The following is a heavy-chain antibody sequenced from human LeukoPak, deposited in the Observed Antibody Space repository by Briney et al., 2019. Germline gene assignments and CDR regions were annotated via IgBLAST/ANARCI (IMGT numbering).Heavy chain of an antibody. J-gene: IGHJ3*02. CDR3: ARIVEAAAFDI. CDR2: IYYSGST. D-gene: IGHD1-26*01. CDR1: GGSISSYY. Sequence: SETLSLTCTVSGGSISSYYWSWIRQPPGKGLEWIGYIYYSGSTNYNPSLKSRVTISVDTSKNQFSLKLSSVTAAGTAVYYCARIVEAAAFDIWGQGTMVTVSS. V-gene: IGHV4-59*01.